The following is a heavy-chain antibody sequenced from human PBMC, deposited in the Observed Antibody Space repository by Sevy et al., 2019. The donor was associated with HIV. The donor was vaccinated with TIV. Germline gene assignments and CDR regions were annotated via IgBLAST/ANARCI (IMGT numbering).Heavy chain of an antibody. CDR1: GFTFGDYA. V-gene: IGHV3-49*03. D-gene: IGHD3-3*01. Sequence: GGSLRLSCTASGFTFGDYAMSWFRQAPGKGLEWVGFIRSKAYGGTTEYAASVKGRFTISREDSKSIAYLQMNSLKAEDTAVYYCTREYYDFWSGYYTFDYWGQGTLVTVSS. CDR3: TREYYDFWSGYYTFDY. J-gene: IGHJ4*02. CDR2: IRSKAYGGTT.